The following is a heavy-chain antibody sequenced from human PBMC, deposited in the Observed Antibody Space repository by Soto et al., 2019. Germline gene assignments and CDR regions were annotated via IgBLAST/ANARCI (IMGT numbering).Heavy chain of an antibody. V-gene: IGHV3-74*01. J-gene: IGHJ4*02. CDR2: INNDGSST. D-gene: IGHD3-22*01. Sequence: GGSLSLSCAASGFTLNSFFMHWVRQAPGKGLMWVSRINNDGSSTTYADSVKGRFTISRDNAKNTLYLQMNSLRADDTAVYFCVRDQDSRGYSVFNHWGQGAQVTVS. CDR3: VRDQDSRGYSVFNH. CDR1: GFTLNSFF.